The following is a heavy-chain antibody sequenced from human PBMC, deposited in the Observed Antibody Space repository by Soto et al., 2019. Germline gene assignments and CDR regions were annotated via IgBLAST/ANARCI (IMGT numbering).Heavy chain of an antibody. CDR3: AAASYNWNDPAAYYYYYMDF. J-gene: IGHJ6*03. CDR1: GFTFTSSA. Sequence: SVKVSCMASGFTFTSSAMQWVRQARGQRLEWIGWIVVGSGNTNYAQKFQERVTITRDMSTSTAYMELSSLRSEDTAVYYCAAASYNWNDPAAYYYYYMDFWGKGTTVTVSS. V-gene: IGHV1-58*02. CDR2: IVVGSGNT. D-gene: IGHD1-20*01.